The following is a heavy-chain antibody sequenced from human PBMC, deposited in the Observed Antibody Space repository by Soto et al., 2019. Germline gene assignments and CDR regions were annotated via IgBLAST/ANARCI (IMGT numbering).Heavy chain of an antibody. D-gene: IGHD5-18*01. Sequence: SETLSLTCAFYGGSFSGYYCSWIRQPPGKGLEWLGEINHSGSTNYNPSLKRRGPISVATPKNQFYLKLSYLTAAQRPVYYCGRGLSPPTWLQPHNYYYYYDMDVWGQGTTVTVSS. V-gene: IGHV4-34*01. CDR1: GGSFSGYY. CDR2: INHSGST. J-gene: IGHJ6*02. CDR3: GRGLSPPTWLQPHNYYYYYDMDV.